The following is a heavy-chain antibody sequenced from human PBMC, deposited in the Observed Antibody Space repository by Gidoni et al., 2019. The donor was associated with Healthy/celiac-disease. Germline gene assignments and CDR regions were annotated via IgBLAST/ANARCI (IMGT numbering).Heavy chain of an antibody. V-gene: IGHV1-69*06. CDR1: VGPFSSYA. Sequence: VQLVLSCAEVKKPWSSVKVSCKASVGPFSSYAIFSWRQDPGQGLEWMGGIIPIFDTANYEQKYQGRVTITADKSTSTAYMEMSSMRDEDTAVYYCASTRITIVGVVTYYYYYGMDVWGQGTTVTVSS. D-gene: IGHD3-3*01. J-gene: IGHJ6*02. CDR2: IIPIFDTA. CDR3: ASTRITIVGVVTYYYYYGMDV.